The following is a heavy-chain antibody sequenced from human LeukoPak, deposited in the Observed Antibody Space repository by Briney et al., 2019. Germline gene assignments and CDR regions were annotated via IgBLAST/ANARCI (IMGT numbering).Heavy chain of an antibody. J-gene: IGHJ4*02. Sequence: GGSLRLSCAASGFTFSDYYMSWIRQAPGKGLEWVSYISSSGSTIYYADSVKGRFTISRDNAKNSLYLQMNSLRAEDTAAYYCARTVVVVAAVDYWGQGTLVTVSS. CDR3: ARTVVVVAAVDY. CDR1: GFTFSDYY. CDR2: ISSSGSTI. D-gene: IGHD2-15*01. V-gene: IGHV3-11*01.